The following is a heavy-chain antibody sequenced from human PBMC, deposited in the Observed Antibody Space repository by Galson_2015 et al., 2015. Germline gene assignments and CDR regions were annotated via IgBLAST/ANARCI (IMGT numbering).Heavy chain of an antibody. Sequence: SLRLSCAASGFTFSSYWMHWVRQAPGKGLVWVSRINSDGSSTSYADSVKGRFTISRDNAKNTLYPQMNSLRAEDTAVYYCAREAPGYDSSGYYLDYWGQGTLVTVSS. D-gene: IGHD3-22*01. V-gene: IGHV3-74*01. CDR3: AREAPGYDSSGYYLDY. J-gene: IGHJ4*02. CDR2: INSDGSST. CDR1: GFTFSSYW.